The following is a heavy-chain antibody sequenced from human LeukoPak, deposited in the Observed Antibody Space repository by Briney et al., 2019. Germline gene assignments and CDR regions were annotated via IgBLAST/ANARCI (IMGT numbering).Heavy chain of an antibody. Sequence: GGSLRLSCAASGFTFSDYYMSWIRQAPGKGLEWISYVSSTGIYTNYADSVKGRFTISRDNAKNSLYLQMNSLRAEDTAVYYCARDRGRYTSGWYFDYWGQGTLVTVSS. CDR1: GFTFSDYY. V-gene: IGHV3-11*06. CDR2: VSSTGIYT. CDR3: ARDRGRYTSGWYFDY. J-gene: IGHJ4*02. D-gene: IGHD6-19*01.